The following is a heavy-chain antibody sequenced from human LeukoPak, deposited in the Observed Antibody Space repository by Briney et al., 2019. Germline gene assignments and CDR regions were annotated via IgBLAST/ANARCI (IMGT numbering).Heavy chain of an antibody. V-gene: IGHV1-8*01. CDR2: MNPNSGNT. CDR1: GYTFTTYD. CDR3: ARDLKRGYSSGRYSWGTGSSNDY. J-gene: IGHJ4*02. Sequence: ASVKVSCKASGYTFTTYDINWVRQATGQGLEWMGYMNPNSGNTGYAQKFQGRVTMTTNTSISTAYMELGSLRAEDTAVYYCARDLKRGYSSGRYSWGTGSSNDYWGQGTLVTVSS. D-gene: IGHD6-19*01.